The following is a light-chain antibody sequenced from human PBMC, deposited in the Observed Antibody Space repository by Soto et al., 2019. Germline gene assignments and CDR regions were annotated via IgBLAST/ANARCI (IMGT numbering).Light chain of an antibody. CDR1: SSDVGGYNY. J-gene: IGLJ1*01. CDR2: DVS. V-gene: IGLV2-14*01. CDR3: SSYSGSSTLYV. Sequence: QPASVSGSPGQSITISCTGTSSDVGGYNYVSWYQQHPGKAPKLIIYDVSNRPSGVSNRFSGSKSGNTASLTISGLQAEDEADYSCSSYSGSSTLYVFGTGTEVTVL.